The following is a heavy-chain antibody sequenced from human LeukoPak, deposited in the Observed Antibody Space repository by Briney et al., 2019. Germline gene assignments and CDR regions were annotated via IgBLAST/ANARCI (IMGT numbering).Heavy chain of an antibody. J-gene: IGHJ4*02. Sequence: SETLSLTCTVSGGSISTYYWSWIRQPPGKGLEWIGYIHYSGTTNYNPSLKSRVTISLDTSKNQFSLNLSSVTAADTAVYYCARMGRYSGYATHWGQGTLVTVSS. D-gene: IGHD5-12*01. CDR2: IHYSGTT. CDR3: ARMGRYSGYATH. V-gene: IGHV4-59*08. CDR1: GGSISTYY.